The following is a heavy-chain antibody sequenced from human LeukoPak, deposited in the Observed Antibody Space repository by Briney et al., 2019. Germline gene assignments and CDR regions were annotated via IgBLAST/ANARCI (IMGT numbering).Heavy chain of an antibody. CDR3: ARVRRSSSSWTYYYMDV. J-gene: IGHJ6*03. V-gene: IGHV4-59*12. D-gene: IGHD6-13*01. CDR1: GGSISSYY. Sequence: SETLSLTCTVSGGSISSYYWSWIRQPPGKGLEWIGYIYYSGSTYYNPSLKSRVTISVDTSKNQFSLKLSSVTAADTAVYYCARVRRSSSSWTYYYMDVWGKGTTVTVSS. CDR2: IYYSGST.